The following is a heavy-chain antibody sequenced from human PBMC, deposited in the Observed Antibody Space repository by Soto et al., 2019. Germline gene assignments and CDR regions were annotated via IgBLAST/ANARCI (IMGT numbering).Heavy chain of an antibody. CDR1: GGSISAYF. D-gene: IGHD1-1*01. CDR2: MSYTGNT. J-gene: IGHJ4*02. CDR3: ARADTTHVPLAQ. V-gene: IGHV4-59*01. Sequence: SETLSLTCTVAGGSISAYFWNWIRQPPGKGLDWIGYMSYTGNTNYNTSLTSRVFISVYTSKNQFSLNLNSVTAADTAVYYCARADTTHVPLAQWGQGTLVTVSS.